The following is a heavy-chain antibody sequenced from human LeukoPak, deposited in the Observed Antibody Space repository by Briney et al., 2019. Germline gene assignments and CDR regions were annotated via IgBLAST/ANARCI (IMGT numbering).Heavy chain of an antibody. V-gene: IGHV3-7*01. CDR2: TGEDGREK. CDR1: GVTFTDFW. D-gene: IGHD3-22*01. Sequence: GGSLRLSCAASGVTFTDFWMRWVRQAPGKGLEWVAITGEDGREKYYEDSLKGRVTISRDNARKSLYLEMNSLRAEDTAVYYYARDFHYDRSGSGYALDIWGRGTMVTVSS. CDR3: ARDFHYDRSGSGYALDI. J-gene: IGHJ3*02.